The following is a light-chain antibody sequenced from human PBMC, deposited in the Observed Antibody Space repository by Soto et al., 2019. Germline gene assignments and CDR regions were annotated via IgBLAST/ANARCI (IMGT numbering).Light chain of an antibody. CDR2: WAS. V-gene: IGKV4-1*01. CDR3: QQYYTTPLT. CDR1: QSVLHSSNNKNY. Sequence: DILMTQSPDSLAVSLGERTTINCKSSQSVLHSSNNKNYLAWYQQKPGQPPKLLLYWASTRESGVPDRFSGSGSGTDFTLTSSSLQAEDVAVYFCQQYYTTPLTFGGGTKADI. J-gene: IGKJ4*01.